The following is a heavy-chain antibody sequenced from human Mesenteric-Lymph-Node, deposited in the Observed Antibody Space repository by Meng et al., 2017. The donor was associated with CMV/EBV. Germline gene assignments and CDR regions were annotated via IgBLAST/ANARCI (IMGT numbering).Heavy chain of an antibody. Sequence: GESLKISCAASGFTFSDYGMHYVRQAPGKGLEWVAAISDDGSNKYYADSVKGRFTISRDNSKNTLYLQMNSLRAEDTAVYYCARLQWLVKYFDYWGQGTLVTVSS. J-gene: IGHJ4*02. D-gene: IGHD6-19*01. CDR1: GFTFSDYG. V-gene: IGHV3-30*03. CDR3: ARLQWLVKYFDY. CDR2: ISDDGSNK.